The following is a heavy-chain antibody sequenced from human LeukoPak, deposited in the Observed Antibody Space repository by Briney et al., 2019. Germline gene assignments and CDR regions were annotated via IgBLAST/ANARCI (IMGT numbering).Heavy chain of an antibody. CDR3: ARDKGHFDVDY. Sequence: SETLSLTCTVSGGSISSSGYYWGWSRQPPGKGLEWIGSIYYSGNTYYIPSLNSRLTISLDTSKNQFSLKLSSVTAADTAIYYCARDKGHFDVDYWGQGILVTVSS. CDR1: GGSISSSGYY. V-gene: IGHV4-39*07. J-gene: IGHJ4*02. D-gene: IGHD3-9*01. CDR2: IYYSGNT.